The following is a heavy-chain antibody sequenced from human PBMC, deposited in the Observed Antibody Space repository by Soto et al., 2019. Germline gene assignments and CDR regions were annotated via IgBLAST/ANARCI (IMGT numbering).Heavy chain of an antibody. J-gene: IGHJ4*02. Sequence: SVKVSCKPSGGTFNNYAINWVRQAPGQGLEWMGAIIPISGTAKYAQKFQGRVTITADKSTSTVYMDLSSLRSEDTAVYYCARWGGLSCSGAVCFKKPFDYWGQGTLVTVSS. V-gene: IGHV1-69*06. D-gene: IGHD2-8*02. CDR2: IIPISGTA. CDR3: ARWGGLSCSGAVCFKKPFDY. CDR1: GGTFNNYA.